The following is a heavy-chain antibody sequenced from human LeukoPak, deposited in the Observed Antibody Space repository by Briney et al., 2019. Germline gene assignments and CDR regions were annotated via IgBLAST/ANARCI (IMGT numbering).Heavy chain of an antibody. CDR1: GFTFSSYS. Sequence: PGGSLRLSCAASGFTFSSYSMNWVRQAPGKGLEWVANIKKDGSEEYYVDSVKGRFTISRDNAKNSLYLQMNSLRAEDTAVYYCARGQLYLYYGWFDYWGQGTLVTVSS. D-gene: IGHD3-16*01. CDR3: ARGQLYLYYGWFDY. V-gene: IGHV3-7*01. CDR2: IKKDGSEE. J-gene: IGHJ4*02.